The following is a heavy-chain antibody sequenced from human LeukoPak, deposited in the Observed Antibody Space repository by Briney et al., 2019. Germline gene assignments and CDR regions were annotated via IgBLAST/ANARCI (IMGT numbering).Heavy chain of an antibody. CDR2: INHSGST. V-gene: IGHV4-34*01. D-gene: IGHD3-10*01. J-gene: IGHJ6*04. Sequence: PSETLPLTCAVYGGSFSGYYWSWIRQPPGKGLEWIGEINHSGSTNYNPSLKSRVTISVDTSKNQFSLKLSSVTAADTAVYYCARVVYGSGSRYGMDVWGKGTTVTVSS. CDR1: GGSFSGYY. CDR3: ARVVYGSGSRYGMDV.